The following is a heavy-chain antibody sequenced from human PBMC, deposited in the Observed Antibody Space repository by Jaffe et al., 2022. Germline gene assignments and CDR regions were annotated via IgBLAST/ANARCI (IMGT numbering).Heavy chain of an antibody. CDR1: GFTFSSYT. CDR2: ISGSGGST. CDR3: AQRGDCYGGNCYFAY. D-gene: IGHD2-15*01. J-gene: IGHJ4*02. V-gene: IGHV3-23*01. Sequence: EVQLLESGGGLVQPGGSLRLSCAASGFTFSSYTMTWVRQAPGKGLEWVSAISGSGGSTYYADSVKGRFTISRDNSKNMLYLQMNSLRAEDTAVYYCAQRGDCYGGNCYFAYWGQGTLVTVSS.